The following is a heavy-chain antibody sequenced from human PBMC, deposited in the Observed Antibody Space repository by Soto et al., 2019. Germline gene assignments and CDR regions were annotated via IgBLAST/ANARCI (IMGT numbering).Heavy chain of an antibody. D-gene: IGHD1-26*01. CDR1: GFTFSNSW. J-gene: IGHJ4*02. CDR3: ARDRSYTTDY. CDR2: INSDGSTT. Sequence: EVQLVESGGGFVQPGGSLRLSCAASGFTFSNSWMYWVRQAPGKGLVWVSYINSDGSTTTYADSVKGRFTISRDNAKNTVYLQITSLTAEDTAVYYCARDRSYTTDYWGQGTLVTVSS. V-gene: IGHV3-74*01.